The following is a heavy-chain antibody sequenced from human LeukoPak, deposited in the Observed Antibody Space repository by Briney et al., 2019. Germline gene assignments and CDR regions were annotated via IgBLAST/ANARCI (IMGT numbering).Heavy chain of an antibody. CDR2: ISGSGGST. D-gene: IGHD6-13*01. CDR1: GFTFSSYG. CDR3: ASSLYSSSWYASLDY. V-gene: IGHV3-23*01. Sequence: PGGSLRLSCAASGFTFSSYGMSWVRQAPGKGLEWVSAISGSGGSTYYADSVKGRFTISRDNSKNSLYLQMNSLRAEDTAVYYCASSLYSSSWYASLDYWGQGTLVTVSS. J-gene: IGHJ4*02.